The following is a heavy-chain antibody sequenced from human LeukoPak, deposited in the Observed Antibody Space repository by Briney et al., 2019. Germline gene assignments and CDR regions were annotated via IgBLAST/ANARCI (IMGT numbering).Heavy chain of an antibody. CDR1: GGSISSSDYY. Sequence: PSETLSLTCAVSGGSISSSDYYSGWIRQPPGKGLEWIGRIYYTGNTYYNPSLKSRVTISVDTSKNQFSLMLSSVTAADAVVYFCARKGDLYYTISSCYGNWFDPWGQGTLVTVSS. CDR2: IYYTGNT. V-gene: IGHV4-39*01. J-gene: IGHJ5*02. CDR3: ARKGDLYYTISSCYGNWFDP. D-gene: IGHD2-2*01.